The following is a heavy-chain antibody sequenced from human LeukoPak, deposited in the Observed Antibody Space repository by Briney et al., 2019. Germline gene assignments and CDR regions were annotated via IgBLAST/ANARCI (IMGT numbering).Heavy chain of an antibody. CDR2: INPSVGST. Sequence: ASVKVSCKPSGYTFTSYYMHWVRQAPGQGLEWMGIINPSVGSTSYAQKFQGRVTMTRDMSTSTVYMELSSLRSEDTAVYYCARELRIQLWLGYYYYYYMDVWGKGTTVTVSS. D-gene: IGHD5-18*01. V-gene: IGHV1-46*01. CDR1: GYTFTSYY. CDR3: ARELRIQLWLGYYYYYYMDV. J-gene: IGHJ6*03.